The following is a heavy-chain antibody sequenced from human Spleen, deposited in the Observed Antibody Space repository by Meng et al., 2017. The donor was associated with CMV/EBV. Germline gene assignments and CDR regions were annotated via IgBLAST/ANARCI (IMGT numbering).Heavy chain of an antibody. CDR3: ARRCEQWSFDS. J-gene: IGHJ4*01. V-gene: IGHV4-39*01. Sequence: SETLSLTCTVSGGSISSSSYYWGWIRQPPGKGLEWIGSIYYSGSTYYNPSLKSRVTISVDTSKNQFSLRLSSVTAADTAVYYCARRCEQWSFDSWGHGRLVTVSS. D-gene: IGHD6-19*01. CDR1: GGSISSSSYY. CDR2: IYYSGST.